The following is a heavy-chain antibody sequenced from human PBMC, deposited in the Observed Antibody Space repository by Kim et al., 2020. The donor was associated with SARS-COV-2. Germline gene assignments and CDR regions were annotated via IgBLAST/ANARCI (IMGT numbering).Heavy chain of an antibody. J-gene: IGHJ4*02. V-gene: IGHV1-46*01. D-gene: IGHD2-2*01. Sequence: YEQKFQGRVTMTRDTSTSTVYMELSSLRSEDTAVYYCARGVVVVPAAMVYWGQGTLVTVSS. CDR3: ARGVVVVPAAMVY.